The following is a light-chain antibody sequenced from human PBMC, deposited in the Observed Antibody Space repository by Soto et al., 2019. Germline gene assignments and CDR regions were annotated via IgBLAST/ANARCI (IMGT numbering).Light chain of an antibody. J-gene: IGLJ2*01. CDR2: EVS. CDR1: SSDVSGYSY. Sequence: QSALTQPASVSGSPGQSITISCTGTSSDVSGYSYVSWYQQHPGKAPKLMIYEVSNRPSGVSNRFSGSKSGNTASLTISGLQAEDEADYYCSSYTSSSPVVFGGGTKVTVL. CDR3: SSYTSSSPVV. V-gene: IGLV2-14*01.